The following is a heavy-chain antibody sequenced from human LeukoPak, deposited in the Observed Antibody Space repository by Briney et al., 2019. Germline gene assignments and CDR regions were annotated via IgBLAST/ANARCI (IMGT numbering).Heavy chain of an antibody. J-gene: IGHJ4*02. Sequence: PGGSLRLSCAASGFTFDDYAMHWVRQAPGKGLEWVSGISWNSGSIGYADSVKGRFTISRDNAKNSLYLQTNSLRAEDTALYYCAKSTSYLIVATVGFDYWGQGTLVTVSS. CDR3: AKSTSYLIVATVGFDY. V-gene: IGHV3-9*01. CDR1: GFTFDDYA. D-gene: IGHD5-12*01. CDR2: ISWNSGSI.